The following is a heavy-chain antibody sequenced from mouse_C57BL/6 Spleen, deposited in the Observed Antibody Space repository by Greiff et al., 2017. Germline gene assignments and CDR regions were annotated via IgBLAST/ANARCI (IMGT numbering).Heavy chain of an antibody. CDR1: GYTFTDYY. CDR2: IYPGSGNT. CDR3: ARAIPGEYFDV. J-gene: IGHJ1*03. V-gene: IGHV1-76*01. Sequence: QVQLKQSGAELVRPGASVKLSCKASGYTFTDYYINWVKQRPGQGLEWIARIYPGSGNTYYNEKFKGKATLTAEKSSSTAYMQLSSLTSEDSAVYFCARAIPGEYFDVWGTGTTVTVSS.